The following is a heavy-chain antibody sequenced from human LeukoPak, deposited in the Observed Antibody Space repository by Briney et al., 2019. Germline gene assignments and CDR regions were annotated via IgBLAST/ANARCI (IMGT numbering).Heavy chain of an antibody. V-gene: IGHV3-21*01. CDR1: RFTFSSYS. CDR3: ARDTVTTYYYYYMDV. CDR2: ISISSSYI. Sequence: GGSLRLSCVASRFTFSSYSMNWVRQAPGKGLEWVSSISISSSYIYYADSVKGRFTISRDNAKNTLYLQMNSLRAEDTAVYYCARDTVTTYYYYYMDVWGKGTTVTVSS. J-gene: IGHJ6*03. D-gene: IGHD4-17*01.